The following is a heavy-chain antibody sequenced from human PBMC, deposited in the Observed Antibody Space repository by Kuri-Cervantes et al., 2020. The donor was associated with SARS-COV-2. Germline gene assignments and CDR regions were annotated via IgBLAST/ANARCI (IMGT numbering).Heavy chain of an antibody. V-gene: IGHV3-15*07. CDR3: TTGSDCSSTSCYATPPYYYYGMDV. D-gene: IGHD2-2*01. J-gene: IGHJ6*02. Sequence: GESLKISCAASGFTFSGYYMNWVRQAPGKGLEWVGRIKSKTDGGATDYAAPVKGRFTISRDDSKNTLYLQMNSLKTEDTAVYYCTTGSDCSSTSCYATPPYYYYGMDVWGQGTTVTVSS. CDR1: GFTFSGYY. CDR2: IKSKTDGGAT.